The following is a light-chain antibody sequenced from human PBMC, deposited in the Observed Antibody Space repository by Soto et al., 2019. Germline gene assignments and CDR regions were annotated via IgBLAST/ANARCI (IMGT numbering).Light chain of an antibody. V-gene: IGKV1-27*01. CDR2: VAS. CDR1: QDISKY. CDR3: QEYSSVPLR. J-gene: IGKJ1*01. Sequence: DIQMTQSPSSLSASVGDSVTITCRASQDISKYLVWYQQKSGKVPQVLIYVASTLQSGVPSRFSGSGSGTDFTLTISSLQPEDIATYYCQEYSSVPLRFGQGTKVEIK.